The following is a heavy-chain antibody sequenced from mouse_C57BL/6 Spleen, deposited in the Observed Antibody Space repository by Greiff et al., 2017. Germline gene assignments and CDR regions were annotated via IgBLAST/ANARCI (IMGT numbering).Heavy chain of an antibody. V-gene: IGHV5-4*01. J-gene: IGHJ2*01. CDR2: ISDGGSYS. D-gene: IGHD1-1*01. CDR1: GFTFSSYA. Sequence: EVMLVESGGGLVKPGGSLKLSCAASGFTFSSYAMSWVRQTPETRLEWVATISDGGSYSYSPDNVKGRFTISRDNAKNNLYLQMSHLKSEDTAMYYCARDQAITTVVAPFDYWGQGTTLTVSS. CDR3: ARDQAITTVVAPFDY.